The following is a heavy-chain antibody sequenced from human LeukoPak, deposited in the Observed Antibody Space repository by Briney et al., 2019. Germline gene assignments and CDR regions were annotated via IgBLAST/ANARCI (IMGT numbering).Heavy chain of an antibody. V-gene: IGHV1-18*01. CDR2: ISAYNGNT. Sequence: ASVKVSCKASGYTFTSYGISWVRQAPGQGLEWMGWISAYNGNTNYAQKIQGRVIMTSDTSTSTAYMELRSLRSDDTAVYYCARAPRGAYCGGDCESQHWGQGTLVTVSS. CDR3: ARAPRGAYCGGDCESQH. D-gene: IGHD2-21*01. J-gene: IGHJ1*01. CDR1: GYTFTSYG.